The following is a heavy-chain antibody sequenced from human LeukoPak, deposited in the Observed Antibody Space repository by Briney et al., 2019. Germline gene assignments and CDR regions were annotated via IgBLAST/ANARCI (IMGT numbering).Heavy chain of an antibody. D-gene: IGHD3-16*02. Sequence: QTWGSLRLSCAASGFTFSNAWMSWVRQAPGKGLEWVANIKLDGSEKYYVDSVKGRFTISRDNAKKSLYLQMNSLRDEDPAVYYCARDFFAFGGVIALLDYWGQGTLVTVSS. V-gene: IGHV3-7*01. CDR1: GFTFSNAW. J-gene: IGHJ4*02. CDR3: ARDFFAFGGVIALLDY. CDR2: IKLDGSEK.